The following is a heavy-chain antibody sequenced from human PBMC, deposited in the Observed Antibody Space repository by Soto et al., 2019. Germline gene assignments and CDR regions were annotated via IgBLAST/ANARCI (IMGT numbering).Heavy chain of an antibody. V-gene: IGHV3-30-3*01. CDR3: AIDTYVNH. CDR1: GFTFISYA. Sequence: GGSLRLSCAASGFTFISYAMHWVRQAPGKGLEWVAVISYDGSNKYSADSVKGRFTISRDNSKNTLYLQMNSLRAEDTAVYYCAIDTYVNHWAQGTLVTVS. J-gene: IGHJ4*01. CDR2: ISYDGSNK.